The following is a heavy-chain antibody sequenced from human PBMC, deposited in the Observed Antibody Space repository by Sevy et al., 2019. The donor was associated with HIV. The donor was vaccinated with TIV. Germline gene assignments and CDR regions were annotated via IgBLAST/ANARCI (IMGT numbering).Heavy chain of an antibody. D-gene: IGHD1-26*01. Sequence: ASVKVSFKASGYTFTNYHITWVRQAPGQGLEWMGWITPNNGNTNCARRLQGRVTMTTDTSTATAYMELRSLRSDDTAVYYCARAPSGSQGPGQYFHHWGQGTLVTVSS. CDR1: GYTFTNYH. J-gene: IGHJ1*01. CDR2: ITPNNGNT. CDR3: ARAPSGSQGPGQYFHH. V-gene: IGHV1-18*01.